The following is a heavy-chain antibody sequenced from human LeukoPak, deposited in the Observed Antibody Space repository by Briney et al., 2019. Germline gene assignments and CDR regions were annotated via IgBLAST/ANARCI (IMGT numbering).Heavy chain of an antibody. CDR2: IKSRSEGETT. D-gene: IGHD1-26*01. Sequence: PGGSLRLSCAASGFTFSNAWMSWVRQAPGKGLEWVGRIKSRSEGETTDYAAPVKGRFTVSRDDSANMVYLRMNSLKTEDTAVYYCTTESLRFSGSYYEYFDYWGQGILVTVSS. CDR3: TTESLRFSGSYYEYFDY. J-gene: IGHJ4*02. V-gene: IGHV3-15*01. CDR1: GFTFSNAW.